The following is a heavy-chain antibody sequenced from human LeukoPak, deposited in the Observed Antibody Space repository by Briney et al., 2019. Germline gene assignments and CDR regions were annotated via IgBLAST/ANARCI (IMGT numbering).Heavy chain of an antibody. Sequence: SETLSLTCAVYGGSFSGYYRSWIRQPPGKGLEWIGEINHSGSTNYNPSLKSRVTISVDTSKNQFSLKLSSVAAADTAVYYCARPPTGTSYYYYGMDVWGQGTTVTVSS. V-gene: IGHV4-34*01. J-gene: IGHJ6*02. D-gene: IGHD4-4*01. CDR2: INHSGST. CDR3: ARPPTGTSYYYYGMDV. CDR1: GGSFSGYY.